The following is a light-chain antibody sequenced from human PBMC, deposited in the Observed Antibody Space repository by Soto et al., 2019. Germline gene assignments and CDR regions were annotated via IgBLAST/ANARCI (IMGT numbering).Light chain of an antibody. Sequence: DIVMTQSPDSLAVSLGERATINRKSSQSVLYSSNNKNYLAWYQQKPGQPPKLLIYWASTRESGVPDRFSGSGSGTDFTLTISSLQAEDVAVHYCQQYYSTPWTFGQGTKVEIK. CDR2: WAS. CDR3: QQYYSTPWT. J-gene: IGKJ1*01. CDR1: QSVLYSSNNKNY. V-gene: IGKV4-1*01.